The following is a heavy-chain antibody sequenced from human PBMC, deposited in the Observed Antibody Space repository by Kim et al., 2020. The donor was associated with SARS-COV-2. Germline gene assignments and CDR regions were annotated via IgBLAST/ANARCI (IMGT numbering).Heavy chain of an antibody. V-gene: IGHV3-21*01. CDR1: GFTFSSYS. CDR2: ISSSSSYI. D-gene: IGHD5-18*01. CDR3: ARSEYSWDGMDV. J-gene: IGHJ6*02. Sequence: GGSLRLSCAASGFTFSSYSMNWVRQAPGKGLEWVSSISSSSSYIYYADSVKGRFTISRDNAKNSLYLQMNSLRGEDTAVYYCARSEYSWDGMDVWGQGTTVTVSS.